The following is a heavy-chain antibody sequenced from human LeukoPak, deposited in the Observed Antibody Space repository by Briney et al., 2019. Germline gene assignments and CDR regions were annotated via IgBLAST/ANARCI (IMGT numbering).Heavy chain of an antibody. D-gene: IGHD5-24*01. CDR2: INPSGGST. Sequence: ASVKVSCKASGYTFTSYYMHWVRQAPGQGLEWMGIINPSGGSTSYAQKFQGRVTMTRDMSTSTVYMELSSLRPEDTAVYYCTVEMATTLDYWGQGTLVTVSS. CDR3: TVEMATTLDY. V-gene: IGHV1-46*01. CDR1: GYTFTSYY. J-gene: IGHJ4*02.